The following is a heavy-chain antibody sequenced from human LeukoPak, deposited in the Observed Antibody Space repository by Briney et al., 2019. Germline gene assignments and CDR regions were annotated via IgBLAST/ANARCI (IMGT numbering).Heavy chain of an antibody. CDR3: AKGVLYYDFWSGYYLQDY. CDR2: ISGSGGST. J-gene: IGHJ4*02. CDR1: GFTFSDYA. D-gene: IGHD3-3*01. Sequence: PGGSLRLSCAASGFTFSDYAMSWVRQAPGKGLEWVSAISGSGGSTYYADSVKGRFTISRDNSKNTLYLQMNSLRAEDTAVYYCAKGVLYYDFWSGYYLQDYWGQGTLVTVSS. V-gene: IGHV3-23*01.